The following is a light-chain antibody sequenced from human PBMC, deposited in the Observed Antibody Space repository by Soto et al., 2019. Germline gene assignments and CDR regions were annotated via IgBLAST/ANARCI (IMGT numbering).Light chain of an antibody. CDR3: QQYNNWPWP. CDR1: QTFSNSF. Sequence: RXRLSGRASQTFSNSFLSWFQQIPGQAPRLLIYGASMRATGIPDRFSGSGSGTDFTLTISSLQSEDFAVYYCQQYNNWPWPFGHGTMVDI. V-gene: IGKV3D-7*01. J-gene: IGKJ1*01. CDR2: GAS.